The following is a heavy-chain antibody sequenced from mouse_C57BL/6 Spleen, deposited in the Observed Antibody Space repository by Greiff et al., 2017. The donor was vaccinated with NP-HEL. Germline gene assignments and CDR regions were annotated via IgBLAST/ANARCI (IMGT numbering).Heavy chain of an antibody. CDR3: ARHKHDGYYNYAMDY. D-gene: IGHD2-3*01. CDR1: GFTFSSYG. V-gene: IGHV5-6*01. CDR2: ISSGGSYT. Sequence: EVKLVESGGDLVKPGGSLKLSCAASGFTFSSYGMSWVRQTPDKRLEWVATISSGGSYTYYPDSVKGRFTISRDNAKNTLYLQMSSLKSEDTAMYYCARHKHDGYYNYAMDYWGQGTSVTVSS. J-gene: IGHJ4*01.